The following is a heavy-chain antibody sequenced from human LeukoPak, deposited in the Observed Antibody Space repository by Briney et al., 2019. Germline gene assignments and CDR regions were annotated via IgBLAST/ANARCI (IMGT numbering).Heavy chain of an antibody. CDR1: GYSFTNYW. J-gene: IGHJ5*02. CDR2: IDPSDSYT. Sequence: GESLKISCKGSGYSFTNYWISWVRQMPGKGLEWMGRIDPSDSYTNYSPSFQGHVTISADKSISTAYLQWSSLKASDTAMYYCARHPAPNYDFWSGSNWFDPWGQGTLVTVSS. D-gene: IGHD3-3*01. V-gene: IGHV5-10-1*01. CDR3: ARHPAPNYDFWSGSNWFDP.